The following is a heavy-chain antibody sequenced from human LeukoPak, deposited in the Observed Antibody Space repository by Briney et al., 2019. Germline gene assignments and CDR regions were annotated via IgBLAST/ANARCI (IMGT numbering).Heavy chain of an antibody. D-gene: IGHD5-24*01. Sequence: GGSLRPSCTASGFTFRTYAMNWVRQAPGKGLEWLSGISGSGNGTYYADSVKGRFTISRDNSKNTLYLQMNSLRAEDTAVYYCARDDRDGYNAIDYWGQGTLVTVSS. CDR2: ISGSGNGT. J-gene: IGHJ4*02. CDR1: GFTFRTYA. V-gene: IGHV3-23*01. CDR3: ARDDRDGYNAIDY.